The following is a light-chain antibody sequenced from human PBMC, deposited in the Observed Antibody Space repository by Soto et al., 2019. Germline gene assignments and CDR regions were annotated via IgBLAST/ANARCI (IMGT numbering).Light chain of an antibody. J-gene: IGKJ1*01. CDR2: DAS. CDR1: QSIANDY. CDR3: QQYGSSPWT. Sequence: EVALTQSPGTLSLSPEARATLSCRASQSIANDYLTWYQQKPGQAPRVLIYDASTRATGIPDRFSGSGSGTDFTLTISRLEPEDFAVYYCQQYGSSPWTFGQGTKVDIK. V-gene: IGKV3-20*01.